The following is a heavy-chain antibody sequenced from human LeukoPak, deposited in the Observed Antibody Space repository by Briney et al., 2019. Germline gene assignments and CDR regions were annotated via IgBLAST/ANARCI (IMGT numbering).Heavy chain of an antibody. D-gene: IGHD2-15*01. CDR1: GFTVSSNY. V-gene: IGHV3-53*01. CDR2: IYSGGST. CDR3: ARVICSGGSCFDAFDI. Sequence: SGGSLRLSCAASGFTVSSNYMSWVRQAPGKGLEWVSVIYSGGSTYYADSVKGRFTISRDNSKNTLYLQMNSLRAEDTAVYYCARVICSGGSCFDAFDIWGQGTMVTVSS. J-gene: IGHJ3*02.